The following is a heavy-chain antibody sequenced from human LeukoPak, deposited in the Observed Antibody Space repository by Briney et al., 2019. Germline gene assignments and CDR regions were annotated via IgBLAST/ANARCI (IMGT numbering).Heavy chain of an antibody. CDR3: ASRGGNSPPYYFDY. Sequence: SETLSLTCTVSRGSLSSSSYYWGWIRHPPGKGLEWIGSIYYSGSTYYNPSLKSRVTISVDTSKNQFSLKLSSVTAADTAVYYCASRGGNSPPYYFDYWGQGTLVTVSS. J-gene: IGHJ4*02. D-gene: IGHD4-23*01. CDR1: RGSLSSSSYY. V-gene: IGHV4-39*01. CDR2: IYYSGST.